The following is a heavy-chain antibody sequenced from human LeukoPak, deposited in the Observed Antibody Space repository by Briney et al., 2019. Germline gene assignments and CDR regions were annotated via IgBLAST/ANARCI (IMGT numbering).Heavy chain of an antibody. J-gene: IGHJ2*01. CDR1: GFTFSSYG. Sequence: PGRSLRLSCAASGFTFSSYGMHWVRQAPGKGLEWVAVIWYDGSNKYYADSVKGRFTISRDNSKNTLYLQMNSLRAEDTAVYYCARDWRHWYFDLWGRGTLVTVSS. CDR3: ARDWRHWYFDL. CDR2: IWYDGSNK. V-gene: IGHV3-33*01.